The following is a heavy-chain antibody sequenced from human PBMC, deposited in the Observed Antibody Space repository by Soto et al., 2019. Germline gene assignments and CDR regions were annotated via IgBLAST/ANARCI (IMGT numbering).Heavy chain of an antibody. V-gene: IGHV3-15*07. CDR2: IKSQTDGGTT. CDR3: ATEGFSEINYFDY. CDR1: GFTFSSYS. Sequence: AGGALRLSCAAPGFTFSSYSKNWVRPAPGKGLEWVGRIKSQTDGGTTDYAAPVKGRFTISRHDSKNTLYLQMNSLKTEDTAVYYCATEGFSEINYFDYWGQGTLVTVSS. J-gene: IGHJ4*02.